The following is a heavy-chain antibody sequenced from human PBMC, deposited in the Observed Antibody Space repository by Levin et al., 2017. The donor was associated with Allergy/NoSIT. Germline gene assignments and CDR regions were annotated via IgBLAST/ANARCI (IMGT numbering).Heavy chain of an antibody. CDR1: GFTFSGYT. CDR2: ISSSSTYI. J-gene: IGHJ3*02. CDR3: GSDGSYDTLDI. V-gene: IGHV3-21*01. Sequence: GESLKISCAASGFTFSGYTLNWVRQAPGKGLEWVSSISSSSTYIYYADSLKGRFTISRDDAKNSLSLQMNSLRVEDTAVYYCGSDGSYDTLDIWGQGTMVTVSS. D-gene: IGHD6-6*01.